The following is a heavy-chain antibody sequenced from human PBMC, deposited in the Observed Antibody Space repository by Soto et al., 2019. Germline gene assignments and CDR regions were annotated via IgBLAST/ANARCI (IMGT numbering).Heavy chain of an antibody. CDR2: IFHSGTT. D-gene: IGHD3-22*01. CDR3: ARLLDESRGYYYFDY. V-gene: IGHV4-38-2*01. CDR1: GYSISSGYY. J-gene: IGHJ4*02. Sequence: PSETLSLTCAVSGYSISSGYYWGWIRQPPGKGLEWLGSIFHSGTTYDNPSLKSRVTISVDLSKNQFSLKLTSVTAADTAVYYCARLLDESRGYYYFDYWGQGTLVTVSS.